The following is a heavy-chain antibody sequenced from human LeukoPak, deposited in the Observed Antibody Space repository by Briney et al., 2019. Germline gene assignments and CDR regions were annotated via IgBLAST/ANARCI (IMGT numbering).Heavy chain of an antibody. CDR1: GGSFSGYY. V-gene: IGHV4-34*01. Sequence: SEPLSLTCAVYGGSFSGYYWSWIRQPPGKGLEWIGEINHSGSTNYNPSLKSRVTISVDTSKNQFSLKLSSVTAADTAVYYCARYYYYYMDVWGKGTTVTVSS. CDR3: ARYYYYYMDV. J-gene: IGHJ6*03. CDR2: INHSGST.